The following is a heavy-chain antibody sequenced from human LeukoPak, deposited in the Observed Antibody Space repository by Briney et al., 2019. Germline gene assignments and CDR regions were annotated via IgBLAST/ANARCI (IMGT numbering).Heavy chain of an antibody. CDR3: AGTYYYDKGAFDI. V-gene: IGHV3-53*01. J-gene: IGHJ3*02. Sequence: GGSLRLSCAVSGFTVSSNYMNWVRQAPGKGLEWVSVIYSGGSTYYADSVKGRFTISRDNSKNTLYLQMNSLRAEDTAVYYCAGTYYYDKGAFDIWGQGTMVTVSS. D-gene: IGHD3-22*01. CDR1: GFTVSSNY. CDR2: IYSGGST.